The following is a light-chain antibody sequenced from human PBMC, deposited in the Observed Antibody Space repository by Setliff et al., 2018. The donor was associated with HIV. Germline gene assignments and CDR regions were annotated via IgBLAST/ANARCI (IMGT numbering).Light chain of an antibody. Sequence: DIVMTQSPDSLAVSLGERATINCKSSQSLLYRSNNKNYLAWYQQRPGQSPKLLIYWASARESGVPDRFSGSGSGTDFTLTISNLQAEDVAVYYCQQSFGTPSVFGQGTKV. CDR3: QQSFGTPSV. J-gene: IGKJ1*01. CDR2: WAS. V-gene: IGKV4-1*01. CDR1: QSLLYRSNNKNY.